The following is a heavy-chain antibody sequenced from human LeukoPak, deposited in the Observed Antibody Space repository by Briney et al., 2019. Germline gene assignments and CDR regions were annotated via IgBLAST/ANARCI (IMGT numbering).Heavy chain of an antibody. CDR2: IKSDGTST. J-gene: IGHJ1*01. CDR1: GFTFSSYW. V-gene: IGHV3-74*01. CDR3: ARDTDYYGSGRHGYFDH. Sequence: GGSLRLSCAASGFTFSSYWMHWVRQAPGKGLVWVSRIKSDGTSTTYADSVKGRFTISRDNSKNTLHLQMNSLRAEDTAVYYCARDTDYYGSGRHGYFDHWGQGTLVTVSS. D-gene: IGHD3-10*01.